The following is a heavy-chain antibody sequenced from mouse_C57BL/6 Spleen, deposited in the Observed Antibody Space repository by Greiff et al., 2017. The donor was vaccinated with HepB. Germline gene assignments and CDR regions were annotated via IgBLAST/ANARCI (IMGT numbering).Heavy chain of an antibody. CDR1: GYTFTSYW. CDR2: IDPSDSYT. V-gene: IGHV1-69*01. CDR3: ARSLTVYFDY. Sequence: VKLQQPGAELVMPGASVKLSCKASGYTFTSYWMHWVKQRPGQGLEWIGEIDPSDSYTNYNQKFKGKSTLTVDKSSSTAYMQLSSLTSEDSAVYYCARSLTVYFDYWGQGTTLTVSS. D-gene: IGHD4-1*01. J-gene: IGHJ2*01.